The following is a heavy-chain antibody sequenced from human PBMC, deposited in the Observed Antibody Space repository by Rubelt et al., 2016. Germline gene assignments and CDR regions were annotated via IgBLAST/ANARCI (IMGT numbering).Heavy chain of an antibody. V-gene: IGHV4-39*01. J-gene: IGHJ4*02. D-gene: IGHD3-10*01. CDR1: GGSISSSSHY. Sequence: QVQLQESGPGLVKPSETLSLTCTVSGGSISSSSHYWGWIRQPPGKGLEWIGSFSYSGRTYDNPSPMMLVIIFLDTSKHQVSLNLGAVTAVDTAVYYWARVPDPVLMVRSDGGYFDYWGQGTLVTVSS. CDR3: ARVPDPVLMVRSDGGYFDY. CDR2: FSYSGRT.